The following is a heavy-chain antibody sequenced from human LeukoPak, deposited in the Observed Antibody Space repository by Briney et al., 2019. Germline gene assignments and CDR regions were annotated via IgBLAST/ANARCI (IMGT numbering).Heavy chain of an antibody. CDR1: GGTFSSYA. V-gene: IGHV1-69*13. J-gene: IGHJ6*03. CDR2: IIPIFGTA. Sequence: GASVKVSCKASGGTFSSYAISWVRQAPGQGLEWMGGIIPIFGTANYAQKFQGRVTITADESTSTAYMELSSLRSEDTAVYYCARGSRYYGSGSYARYYYMDVWGKGTTVTISS. D-gene: IGHD3-10*01. CDR3: ARGSRYYGSGSYARYYYMDV.